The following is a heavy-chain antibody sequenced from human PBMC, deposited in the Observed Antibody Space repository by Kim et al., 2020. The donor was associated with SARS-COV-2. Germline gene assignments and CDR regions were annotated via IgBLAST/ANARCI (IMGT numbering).Heavy chain of an antibody. J-gene: IGHJ6*02. CDR1: GYSFTSYW. CDR3: ARHSEDYGYDYYYGMDV. V-gene: IGHV5-51*01. D-gene: IGHD3-10*01. CDR2: IYPGDSDT. Sequence: GESLKISCKGSGYSFTSYWIGWVRQMPGKGLEWMGIIYPGDSDTRYSPSFQGQVTISADKSISTAYLQWSSLKASDTAMYYCARHSEDYGYDYYYGMDVWGQGTTVTVSS.